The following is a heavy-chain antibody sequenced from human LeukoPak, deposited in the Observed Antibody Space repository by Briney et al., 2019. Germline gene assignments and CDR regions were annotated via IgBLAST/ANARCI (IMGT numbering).Heavy chain of an antibody. J-gene: IGHJ6*03. CDR2: IIPIFGTA. Sequence: SVKVSCKASGGTFSSYAISWLRQAPGQGLEWMGRIIPIFGTANYAQKFQGRVTITTDESTSTAYMELSSLRSEDTAVYYCARALIAAAGTGAPYYYYMDVWGKGTTVTVSS. CDR3: ARALIAAAGTGAPYYYYMDV. V-gene: IGHV1-69*05. CDR1: GGTFSSYA. D-gene: IGHD6-13*01.